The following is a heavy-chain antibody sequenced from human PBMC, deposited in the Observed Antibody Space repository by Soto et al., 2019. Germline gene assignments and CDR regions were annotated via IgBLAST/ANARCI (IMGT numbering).Heavy chain of an antibody. CDR2: IIPIFGTA. D-gene: IGHD5-18*01. J-gene: IGHJ4*02. Sequence: QVQLVQSGAEVKKPGSSVKVSCKASGGTFSSYAISWVRQAPGQGLEWMGGIIPIFGTANYAQKFQGRVTITADKSTSTAYMELISLRSEDTAVYYCARDSGGYSYGYAFGDYWGQGTLVTVSS. CDR3: ARDSGGYSYGYAFGDY. CDR1: GGTFSSYA. V-gene: IGHV1-69*06.